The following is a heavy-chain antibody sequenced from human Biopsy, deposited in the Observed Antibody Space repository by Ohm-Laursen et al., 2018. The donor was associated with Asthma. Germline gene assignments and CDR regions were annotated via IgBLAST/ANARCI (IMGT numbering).Heavy chain of an antibody. CDR3: ARGYSGSDRIVYYYSGLEV. V-gene: IGHV1-69*01. D-gene: IGHD5-12*01. CDR2: LIPVLGTP. CDR1: GDSFCNYA. Sequence: SSVKVSCKASGDSFCNYAISWVRQAPGQGLEWMGGLIPVLGTPDHAQMFEGRVTITADESTSTAYMELGSLSSEDTAVYYCARGYSGSDRIVYYYSGLEVWGQGTTVTVSS. J-gene: IGHJ6*02.